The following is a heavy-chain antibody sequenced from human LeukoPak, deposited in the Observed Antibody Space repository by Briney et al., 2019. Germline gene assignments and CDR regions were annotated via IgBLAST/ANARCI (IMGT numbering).Heavy chain of an antibody. CDR2: IGSSGSTI. Sequence: GGSLRLSCAASGFTFSDYYMSWIRQAPGKGLEWVSYIGSSGSTIYYSDSVKGRFTISRDNAKNSLYLQMNSLRAEDTAVYYCARTDYDFWSGYYYGYFDYWGQGTLVTVSS. J-gene: IGHJ4*02. V-gene: IGHV3-11*04. D-gene: IGHD3-3*01. CDR1: GFTFSDYY. CDR3: ARTDYDFWSGYYYGYFDY.